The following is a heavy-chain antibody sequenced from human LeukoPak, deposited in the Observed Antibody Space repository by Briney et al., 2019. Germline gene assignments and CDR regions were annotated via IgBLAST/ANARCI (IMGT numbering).Heavy chain of an antibody. CDR3: ARTVGARTFYFDY. CDR1: GASISSGVYY. J-gene: IGHJ4*01. Sequence: SETLSLTCTVSGASISSGVYYWTWIRQHPGRGLEWIGYIFYSGRSLYTPSLKSRVSMSVDTSKNLFSLRLSSVTAADTAVYYCARTVGARTFYFDYWGHGTLVSVSS. CDR2: IFYSGRS. V-gene: IGHV4-31*03. D-gene: IGHD1-26*01.